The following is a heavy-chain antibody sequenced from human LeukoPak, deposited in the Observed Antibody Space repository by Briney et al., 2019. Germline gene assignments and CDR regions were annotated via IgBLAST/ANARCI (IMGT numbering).Heavy chain of an antibody. CDR3: AREYCSSTSCYWPYYYMDV. CDR2: FYNSGST. D-gene: IGHD2-2*01. CDR1: GGSISSYY. Sequence: SETLSLTCTVSGGSISSYYWSWIRQPPGKGLEWTGYFYNSGSTNYNPSLKSRVTISVDTSKNQFSLKLSSVTAADTAVYYCAREYCSSTSCYWPYYYMDVWGKGTTVTVSS. V-gene: IGHV4-59*12. J-gene: IGHJ6*03.